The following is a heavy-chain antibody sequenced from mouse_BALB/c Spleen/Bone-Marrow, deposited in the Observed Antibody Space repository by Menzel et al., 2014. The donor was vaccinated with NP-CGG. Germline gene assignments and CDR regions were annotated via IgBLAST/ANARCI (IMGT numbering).Heavy chain of an antibody. CDR2: IDPANGNT. D-gene: IGHD1-1*01. Sequence: EVQLQQSGAELVKPGASVKLSCTASGFNIKDTYXHWVXQRPEXGLEWIGRIDPANGNTKYDPKFQGKATITADTSSNTAYLQLSSLTSEDTAVYYCASYYYGHYFDYWGQGTTLTVSS. CDR1: GFNIKDTY. V-gene: IGHV14-3*02. CDR3: ASYYYGHYFDY. J-gene: IGHJ2*01.